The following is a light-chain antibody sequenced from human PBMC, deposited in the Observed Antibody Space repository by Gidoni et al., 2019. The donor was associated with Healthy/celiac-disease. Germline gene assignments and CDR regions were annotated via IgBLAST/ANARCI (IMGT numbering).Light chain of an antibody. CDR1: RSNIGSNY. CDR3: AAWDDSRAV. J-gene: IGLJ3*02. Sequence: QSVLTPPPSASATPGQRVTISCSGSRSNIGSNYVYWYQQLPGTAPKLLIYRNNQRPSGVPDRFSGSNSGTSASLAISGPRSEEEADYYCAAWDDSRAVLGGGTKLTVL. CDR2: RNN. V-gene: IGLV1-47*01.